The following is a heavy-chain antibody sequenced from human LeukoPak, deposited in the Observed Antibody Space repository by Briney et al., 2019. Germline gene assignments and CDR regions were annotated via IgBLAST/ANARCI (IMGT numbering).Heavy chain of an antibody. CDR2: MGGSGCST. CDR3: AKDGRAGRDDYGDPFDY. V-gene: IGHV3-23*01. Sequence: PGVSLRLSCAASGFTSSSYAMSGVRQAPGKGLEGVSAMGGSGCSTYYADSVKGRFTISRDNSKNALYLQMNSLRADDTGVYYCAKDGRAGRDDYGDPFDYWGQGTLVTVCS. J-gene: IGHJ4*02. CDR1: GFTSSSYA. D-gene: IGHD4-17*01.